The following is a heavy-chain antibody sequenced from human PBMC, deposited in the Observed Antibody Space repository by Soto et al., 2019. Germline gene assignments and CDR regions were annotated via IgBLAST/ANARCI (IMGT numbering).Heavy chain of an antibody. V-gene: IGHV1-18*01. Sequence: QVQLVQSGAEVKKPGASVKVSCKASGYTFTSYGISWVRQAPGQGLEWMGWISAYNGNTNYAQKLQGRATRTTDAPTSTAYVELWSWRSDDTAVYYCAREVEMAKIEMDAFDIWGQGTMVTVSS. J-gene: IGHJ3*02. CDR2: ISAYNGNT. CDR1: GYTFTSYG. CDR3: AREVEMAKIEMDAFDI. D-gene: IGHD5-12*01.